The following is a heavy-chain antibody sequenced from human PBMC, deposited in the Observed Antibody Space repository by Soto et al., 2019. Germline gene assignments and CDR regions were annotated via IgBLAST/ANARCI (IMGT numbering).Heavy chain of an antibody. CDR2: INPSGGST. CDR3: ARVRYNWNYEF. J-gene: IGHJ4*02. V-gene: IGHV1-46*01. D-gene: IGHD1-7*01. Sequence: ASVKVSCKASGYTFTSYYMHWVRQAPGQGLEWMGIINPSGGSTSYAQKFQGRVTTTRDTSTSTVYMELSSLRSEDTAVYYCARVRYNWNYEFWGQGTLVTVSS. CDR1: GYTFTSYY.